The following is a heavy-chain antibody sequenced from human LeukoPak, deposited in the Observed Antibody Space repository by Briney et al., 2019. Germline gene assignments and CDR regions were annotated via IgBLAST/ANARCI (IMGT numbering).Heavy chain of an antibody. CDR1: GDSISSYY. CDR2: IYYRGSTDGST. CDR3: ARGKSSSWFDS. D-gene: IGHD6-13*01. V-gene: IGHV4-59*01. Sequence: TEALSLTCTVSGDSISSYYWSWIRQTPVKGLEWIGNIYYRGSTDGSTDNNPSLKRRVSISVVTSKNQVSLKLSSVTAADTAVYYCARGKSSSWFDSWGQGTLVTFST. J-gene: IGHJ5*01.